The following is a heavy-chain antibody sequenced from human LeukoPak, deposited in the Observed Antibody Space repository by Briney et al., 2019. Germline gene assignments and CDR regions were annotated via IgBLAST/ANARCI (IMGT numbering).Heavy chain of an antibody. V-gene: IGHV3-7*01. CDR3: ARGGSSSWDY. CDR1: GFTFSSFE. CDR2: IKQDGSEK. D-gene: IGHD6-13*01. Sequence: GGSLRLSCAASGFTFSSFEMNCVRQAPGKGPEWVANIKQDGSEKYYVDSVKGRFTISRDNAKNSLYLQMNSLRAEDTAVYYCARGGSSSWDYWGQGTLVTVSS. J-gene: IGHJ4*02.